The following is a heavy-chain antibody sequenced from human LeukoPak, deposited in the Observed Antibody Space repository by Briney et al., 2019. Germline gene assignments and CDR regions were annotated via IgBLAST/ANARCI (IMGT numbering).Heavy chain of an antibody. CDR3: ARGIAAAEPFDY. CDR2: VYHSGST. J-gene: IGHJ4*02. CDR1: SGSITSSNC. Sequence: SETLSLTCAVSSGSITSSNCWSWVRQAPGKGLQWIGEVYHSGSTNYNPSLKSRVTISVDKSKNQFSLKLSSVTAADTAVYYCARGIAAAEPFDYWGQGTLVTVSS. D-gene: IGHD6-13*01. V-gene: IGHV4-4*02.